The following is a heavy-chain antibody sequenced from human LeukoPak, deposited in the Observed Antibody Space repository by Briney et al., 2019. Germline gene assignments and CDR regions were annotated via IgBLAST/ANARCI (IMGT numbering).Heavy chain of an antibody. CDR2: IYYSGST. Sequence: SETLSLTCTVSGGSISSSSYYWGWIRQPPGKGLEWIGSIYYSGSTYYNPSLKSRVTISVDTSKYQFSLKLSSVTAADTAVYYCARDSGYSSSWYGNWFDPWGQGTLVTVSS. CDR1: GGSISSSSYY. J-gene: IGHJ5*02. V-gene: IGHV4-39*07. CDR3: ARDSGYSSSWYGNWFDP. D-gene: IGHD6-13*01.